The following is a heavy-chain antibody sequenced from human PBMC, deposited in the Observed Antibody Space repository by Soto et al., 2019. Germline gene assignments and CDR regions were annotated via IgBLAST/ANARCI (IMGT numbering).Heavy chain of an antibody. CDR2: ISSSSENI. CDR3: ASWGHIVPVSPTDFDH. V-gene: IGHV3-48*01. J-gene: IGHJ4*02. Sequence: PGGSLRLSCVGSGFSFRDHSMNWVRQPPGKGLQWISYISSSSENIYYADSVKGRFTVSRDNAKNTLYLQMHSLRAEDTAMYYCASWGHIVPVSPTDFDHWGEGTLVTV. D-gene: IGHD2-21*01. CDR1: GFSFRDHS.